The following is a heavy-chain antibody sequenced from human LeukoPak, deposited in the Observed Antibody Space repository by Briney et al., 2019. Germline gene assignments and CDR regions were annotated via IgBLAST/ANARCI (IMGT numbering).Heavy chain of an antibody. CDR1: GGSLNICY. J-gene: IGHJ3*02. CDR2: IYYSGSN. CDR3: ARRKDIVEYDAFDI. Sequence: SETLSLTCTVYGGSLNICYWSWIRQPPGAGLEGIGYIYYSGSNNYNPPLKSRVTISVDTYKNQFSLKLSSVTAADKAVDDCARRKDIVEYDAFDIWGQGTMVTVSS. V-gene: IGHV4-59*01. D-gene: IGHD2-15*01.